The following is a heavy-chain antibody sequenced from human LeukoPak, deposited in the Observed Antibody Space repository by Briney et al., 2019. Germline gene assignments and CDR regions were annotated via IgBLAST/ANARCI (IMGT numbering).Heavy chain of an antibody. CDR3: ARMKGDTAFDS. V-gene: IGHV2-70*04. CDR1: GLSLSTSGTR. J-gene: IGHJ4*02. D-gene: IGHD2-21*01. CDR2: IDWDDDK. Sequence: SGPTLVKSTQTLTLTCTLSGLSLSTSGTRVSWIRQPPGKALEWLARIDWDDDKFYSASLRARLTISKDTSKNQVVLTMTNMDPVDTATYYCARMKGDTAFDSWGRGTLVTVSS.